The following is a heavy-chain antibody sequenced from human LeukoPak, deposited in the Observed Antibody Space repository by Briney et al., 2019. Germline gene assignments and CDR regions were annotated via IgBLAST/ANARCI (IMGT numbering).Heavy chain of an antibody. V-gene: IGHV1-2*02. D-gene: IGHD3-22*01. CDR1: GYTFTGYY. CDR3: ARRLNYYDSSGYYPNWFDP. J-gene: IGHJ5*02. CDR2: INPNSGGT. Sequence: ASVKVSCKASGYTFTGYYMHWVRQAPGQGLEWMGWINPNSGGTNYALKFQGRVTMTRDTSISTAYMELSRLRSDDTAVYYCARRLNYYDSSGYYPNWFDPWGQGTLVTVSS.